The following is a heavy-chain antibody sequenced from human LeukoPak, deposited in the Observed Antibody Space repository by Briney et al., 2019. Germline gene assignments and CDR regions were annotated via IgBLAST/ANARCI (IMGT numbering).Heavy chain of an antibody. CDR1: GYTFTSYG. J-gene: IGHJ4*02. CDR3: ARVGDIVATNDY. D-gene: IGHD5-12*01. Sequence: ASVKVSCKASGYTFTSYGISWVRQAPGQGLEWMGWISAYNGNTNYAQKLQGRVTMTTDTPTSTAYMELRSLRSDGTAVYYCARVGDIVATNDYWGQGTLVTVSS. CDR2: ISAYNGNT. V-gene: IGHV1-18*01.